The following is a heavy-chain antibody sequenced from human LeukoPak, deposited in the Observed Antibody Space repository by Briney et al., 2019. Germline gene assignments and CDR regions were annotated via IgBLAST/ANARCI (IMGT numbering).Heavy chain of an antibody. CDR3: AGWPIYSDAFHV. Sequence: GGSLRLSCAAPGFTFSNYWMSWVRQAPGKGLEWVANIKQDGSEKYYVDSVKGRFTISRDNAKNLLYLQMISLRAGDTAVYYCAGWPIYSDAFHVWGQGTMVTVSS. V-gene: IGHV3-7*01. D-gene: IGHD2-21*01. CDR1: GFTFSNYW. CDR2: IKQDGSEK. J-gene: IGHJ3*01.